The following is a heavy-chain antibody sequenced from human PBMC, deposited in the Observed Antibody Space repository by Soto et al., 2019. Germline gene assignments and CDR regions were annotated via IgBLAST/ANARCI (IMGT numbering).Heavy chain of an antibody. CDR3: ARDPDHGYCSGGSCYSNDAFDI. J-gene: IGHJ3*02. Sequence: QVQLVESGGGLVKPGGSLRLSCAASGFTFSDYYMSWIRQAPGKGLEWVSYISSSGSTIYYADSVKGRFTISRDNAKNSLYLQMNSLRAEDAAVYYCARDPDHGYCSGGSCYSNDAFDIWGQGTMVTVSS. D-gene: IGHD2-15*01. CDR2: ISSSGSTI. V-gene: IGHV3-11*01. CDR1: GFTFSDYY.